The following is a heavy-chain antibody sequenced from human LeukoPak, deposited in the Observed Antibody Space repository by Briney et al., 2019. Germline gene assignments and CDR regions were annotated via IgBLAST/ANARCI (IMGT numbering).Heavy chain of an antibody. Sequence: GGSLRLSCAASGFTFSSYSMNWARQAPGKGLEWVSSISSSSSYIYYADSVKGRFTISRDNAKNSLYLQMNSLRAEDTAVYYCARALYSSGHPLSFDYWGQGTLVTVSS. CDR3: ARALYSSGHPLSFDY. V-gene: IGHV3-21*01. CDR2: ISSSSSYI. J-gene: IGHJ4*02. D-gene: IGHD6-19*01. CDR1: GFTFSSYS.